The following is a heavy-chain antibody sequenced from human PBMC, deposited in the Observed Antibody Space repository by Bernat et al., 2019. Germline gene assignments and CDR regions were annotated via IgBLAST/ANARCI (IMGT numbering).Heavy chain of an antibody. CDR1: GYSISSGYY. J-gene: IGHJ5*02. V-gene: IGHV4-38-2*02. CDR2: IYHSGST. Sequence: QAQLQESGPGLVKPSETLSLTCAVSGYSISSGYYWGWIRQPPGKGLEWIGSIYHSGSTYYNPSLKSRVTISVDTSKNQFSLKLSSVTAADTAVYYCARDQGSSWYKKYNWFDPWGQGTLVTVSS. D-gene: IGHD6-13*01. CDR3: ARDQGSSWYKKYNWFDP.